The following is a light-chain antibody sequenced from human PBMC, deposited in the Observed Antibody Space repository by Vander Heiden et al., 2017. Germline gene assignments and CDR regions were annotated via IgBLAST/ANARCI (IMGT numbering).Light chain of an antibody. CDR2: SNK. V-gene: IGLV1-47*02. CDR3: AAWDDSLSGRV. Sequence: QSVLTQPPSASGTPGQRVTISCSGSSSNIGSNYVYWYQQLPGTAPKLLIDSNKQRPSGVPDRFSGSKSGTSASLAISGLRSEDEADYYCAAWDDSLSGRVFGTGTKVTVL. J-gene: IGLJ1*01. CDR1: SSNIGSNY.